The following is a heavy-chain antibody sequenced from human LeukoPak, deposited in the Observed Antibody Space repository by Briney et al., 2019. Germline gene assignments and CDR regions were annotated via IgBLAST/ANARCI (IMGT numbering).Heavy chain of an antibody. D-gene: IGHD6-19*01. V-gene: IGHV3-23*01. J-gene: IGHJ6*02. Sequence: PGGSLRLSCAASGFIFSSYAMSWVRQAPGKGLEWVSVISGSGGRTYYADSVKGRFTISRDNSKNTLYLQMNSLRAEDTAVYYCAREEYSSGWYFSIYPNYYYYGMDVWGQGTTVTVSS. CDR1: GFIFSSYA. CDR2: ISGSGGRT. CDR3: AREEYSSGWYFSIYPNYYYYGMDV.